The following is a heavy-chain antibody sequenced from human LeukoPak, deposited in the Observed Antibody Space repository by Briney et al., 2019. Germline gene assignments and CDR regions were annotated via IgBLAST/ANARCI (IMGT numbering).Heavy chain of an antibody. D-gene: IGHD2-15*01. CDR3: AKQLGYCSDGSCYFPY. J-gene: IGHJ4*02. CDR1: GFTFNRYP. CDR2: ISYDGTIQ. Sequence: GGSLRLSCAATGFTFNRYPMHWIRQAPGKGLEWVAVISYDGTIQRYADSVQGRFTISRDNSKSTLCLQMNSLRAEDTAVYYCAKQLGYCSDGSCYFPYWGQGTLVTVSS. V-gene: IGHV3-30*18.